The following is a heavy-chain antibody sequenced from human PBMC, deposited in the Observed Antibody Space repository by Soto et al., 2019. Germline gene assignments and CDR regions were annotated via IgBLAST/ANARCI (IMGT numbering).Heavy chain of an antibody. CDR3: AREPPGTGSFDF. CDR1: GYTFTDYL. V-gene: IGHV1-46*01. D-gene: IGHD1-26*01. CDR2: INPNNGDT. Sequence: ASVKVSCKASGYTFTDYLIHWVRQGPGQGLEWMGIINPNNGDTSYAQQFQGRVALTRDTSTNTLYMEPSGLISEDTAVYSCAREPPGTGSFDFWGQGALVTVSS. J-gene: IGHJ4*02.